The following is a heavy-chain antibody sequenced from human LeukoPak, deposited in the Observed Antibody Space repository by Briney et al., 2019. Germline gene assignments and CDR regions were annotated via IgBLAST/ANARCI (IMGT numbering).Heavy chain of an antibody. CDR2: TSYSGTT. V-gene: IGHV4-39*02. D-gene: IGHD3-10*01. CDR3: AANSADYNTLGSSYKV. J-gene: IGHJ4*02. CDR1: SASISSSPYY. Sequence: SETLSLTCTVSSASISSSPYYWAWIRQSPGKGLEWIGTTSYSGTTYYNPSLMSRVSVSGDTSKNHFSLKLSSVTAADTAVYYCAANSADYNTLGSSYKVWGQGTLVTVSS.